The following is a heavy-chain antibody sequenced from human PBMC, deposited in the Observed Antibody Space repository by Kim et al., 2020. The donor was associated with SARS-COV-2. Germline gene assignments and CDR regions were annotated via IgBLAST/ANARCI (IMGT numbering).Heavy chain of an antibody. CDR2: LYQSGST. Sequence: SETLSLTCTVSGDSISSIYFWGWIRQPPGKGLEWIGSLYQSGSTYYSPSLKSRVTISEDTSKNQFSLKLSSVTAADTAVYYCARGPGSGEYYFDSWGQGTLVTVSS. J-gene: IGHJ4*02. V-gene: IGHV4-38-2*02. CDR3: ARGPGSGEYYFDS. CDR1: GDSISSIYF. D-gene: IGHD6-19*01.